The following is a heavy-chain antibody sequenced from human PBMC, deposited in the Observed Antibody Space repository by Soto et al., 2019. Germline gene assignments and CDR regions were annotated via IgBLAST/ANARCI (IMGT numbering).Heavy chain of an antibody. CDR3: AKDQGVGTFFGVVTCGFDY. CDR2: ISYDGSNK. CDR1: GFTFSSYG. D-gene: IGHD3-3*01. Sequence: QVQLVESGGGVVQPGRSLRLSCAASGFTFSSYGMHWVRQAPGKGLEWVAVISYDGSNKYYADSVKGRFTISRDNAKNSLYLQMNSLRAEDTAVYYCAKDQGVGTFFGVVTCGFDYWGQGTLVTVSS. J-gene: IGHJ4*02. V-gene: IGHV3-30*18.